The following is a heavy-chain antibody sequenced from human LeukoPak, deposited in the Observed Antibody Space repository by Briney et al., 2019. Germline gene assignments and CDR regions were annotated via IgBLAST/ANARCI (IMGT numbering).Heavy chain of an antibody. D-gene: IGHD3-10*01. CDR1: GGSISSSSYY. Sequence: SETLSLTCTVSGGSISSSSYYWSWIRQPPGKGLEWIGEINHSGSTNYNPSLKSRVTISVDTSKNQFSLKLSSVTAADTAEYYCASNYYGSGSPDYWGQGTLVTVSS. CDR2: INHSGST. J-gene: IGHJ4*02. CDR3: ASNYYGSGSPDY. V-gene: IGHV4-39*07.